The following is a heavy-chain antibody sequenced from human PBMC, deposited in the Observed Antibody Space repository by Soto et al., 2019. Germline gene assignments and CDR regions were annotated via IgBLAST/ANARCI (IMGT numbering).Heavy chain of an antibody. V-gene: IGHV3-64*02. J-gene: IGHJ4*02. D-gene: IGHD2-15*01. CDR3: ARARCSSGQCYYFDY. CDR2: ISRSGDRT. CDR1: GFPFSSYY. Sequence: EVQLVESGEGLVQPGGSLRLSCAASGFPFSSYYIHWLRQAPGKGLEFVSAISRSGDRTYYADSVKGRFTITRDNSKNTVWLQMGSLRAEDMAVYYCARARCSSGQCYYFDYWGRGALVSVSS.